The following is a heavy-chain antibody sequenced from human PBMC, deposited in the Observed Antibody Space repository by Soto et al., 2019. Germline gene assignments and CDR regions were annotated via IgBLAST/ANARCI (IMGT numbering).Heavy chain of an antibody. CDR1: GFTFSSYG. CDR3: ARATDCSGGSCSPAPFDY. V-gene: IGHV3-33*01. Sequence: GGSLRLSCAASGFTFSSYGMHWVRQAPGKGLEWVAVIWYDGSNKYYADSVKGRFTISRDNSKNTLYLQMNSLRAEDTAVYYCARATDCSGGSCSPAPFDYWGQGTLVTVSS. J-gene: IGHJ4*02. D-gene: IGHD2-15*01. CDR2: IWYDGSNK.